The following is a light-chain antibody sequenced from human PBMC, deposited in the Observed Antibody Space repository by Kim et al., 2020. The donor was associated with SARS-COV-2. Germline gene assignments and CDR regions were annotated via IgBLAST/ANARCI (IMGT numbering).Light chain of an antibody. CDR1: QSISTW. V-gene: IGKV1-5*01. CDR2: DAS. J-gene: IGKJ4*01. Sequence: DIQMTQSPSTLSASVGDRVTITCRASQSISTWLAWYQQKPGKAPNFLIYDASSLQSGVPSRFSGSGSGTEFTLTINSLQPDDIATYDGQKEKNDSPGGTFGGGTKLEIK. CDR3: QKEKNDSPGGT.